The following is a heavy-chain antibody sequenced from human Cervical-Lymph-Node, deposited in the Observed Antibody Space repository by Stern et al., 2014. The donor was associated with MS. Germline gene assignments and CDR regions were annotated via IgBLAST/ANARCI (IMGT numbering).Heavy chain of an antibody. CDR1: GGTFSNSG. J-gene: IGHJ5*02. Sequence: QVQLVQSGAEVKRPGSSVKVSCKASGGTFSNSGISWVRQAPGQGLEWMGGIIPLVGTTNYARKFQGRLTITADKHTSTACMALSNLRSDDTALYFCARDLGVGPTVSWGQGTVVTVSS. D-gene: IGHD1-26*01. CDR3: ARDLGVGPTVS. V-gene: IGHV1-69*06. CDR2: IIPLVGTT.